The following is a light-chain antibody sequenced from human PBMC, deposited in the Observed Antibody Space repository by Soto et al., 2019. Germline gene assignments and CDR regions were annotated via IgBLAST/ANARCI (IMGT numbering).Light chain of an antibody. J-gene: IGLJ1*01. CDR2: WVS. V-gene: IGLV2-14*01. CDR1: SRHVGGYNY. Sequence: QSALTQPASVSGSPGQTNNISCTGNSRHVGGYNYVSWYQHHPGISPTLLIYWVSNRPSGVSNRFSHSKSGYTASLILAPLQAEDESDYYCCSYRNPDAHDFGTGTKVTVL. CDR3: CSYRNPDAHD.